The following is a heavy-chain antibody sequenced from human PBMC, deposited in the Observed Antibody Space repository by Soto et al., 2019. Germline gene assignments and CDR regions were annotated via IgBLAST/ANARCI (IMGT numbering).Heavy chain of an antibody. Sequence: ASVKVSCKASGYTLTSYAMHWVRQAPGQRLEWMGWINAGNGNTKYSQKFRGRVTITRDTSASTAYMELSSLRSEDTAVYYCARGITLPTPLDYWGQGTLVTVSS. CDR1: GYTLTSYA. D-gene: IGHD1-20*01. CDR2: INAGNGNT. J-gene: IGHJ4*02. V-gene: IGHV1-3*01. CDR3: ARGITLPTPLDY.